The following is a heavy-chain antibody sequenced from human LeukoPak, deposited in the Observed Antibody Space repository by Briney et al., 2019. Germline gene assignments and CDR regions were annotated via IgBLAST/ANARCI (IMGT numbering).Heavy chain of an antibody. Sequence: GGSLRLSCAASGFTFSSNNMNWVRQAPGKGLKWVSYISGSSSAIYYADSVKGRFTISRDNSKNTLYLQMNSLRAEDTAVYYCASGRLLDYWGQGTLVTVSS. CDR3: ASGRLLDY. CDR2: ISGSSSAI. J-gene: IGHJ4*02. D-gene: IGHD1-26*01. V-gene: IGHV3-48*01. CDR1: GFTFSSNN.